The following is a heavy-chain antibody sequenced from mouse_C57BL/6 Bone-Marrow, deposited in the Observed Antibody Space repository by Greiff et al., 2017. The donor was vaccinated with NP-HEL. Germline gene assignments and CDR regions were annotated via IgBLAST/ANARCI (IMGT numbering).Heavy chain of an antibody. V-gene: IGHV3-6*01. CDR2: ISYDGSN. CDR3: ARGDWYYYYGSYWYFDV. D-gene: IGHD1-1*01. Sequence: DVQLQESGPGLVKPSQSLSLTCSVTGYSITSGYYWNWIRQFPGNKLEWMGYISYDGSNNYNPSLKNRISITRDPSNNQFFLKLNSVTTEDTATYYCARGDWYYYYGSYWYFDVWGTGTTVTVSS. CDR1: GYSITSGYY. J-gene: IGHJ1*03.